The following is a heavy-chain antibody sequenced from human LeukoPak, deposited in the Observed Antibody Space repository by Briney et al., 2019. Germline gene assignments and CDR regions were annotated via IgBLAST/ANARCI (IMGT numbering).Heavy chain of an antibody. V-gene: IGHV4-30-4*07. CDR1: GDSISSSGYS. CDR3: ARDFGLRLGAFDI. D-gene: IGHD4-17*01. Sequence: SETLSLTCAVSGDSISSSGYSWSWIRQPPGKGLEWIGYIYYSGNTYYNPSLKSRVTISVDTSKNQFSLKLSSVTAADTAVYYCARDFGLRLGAFDIWGQGTMVTVSS. J-gene: IGHJ3*02. CDR2: IYYSGNT.